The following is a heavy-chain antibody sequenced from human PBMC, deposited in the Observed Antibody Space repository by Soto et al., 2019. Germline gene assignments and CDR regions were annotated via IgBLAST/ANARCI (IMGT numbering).Heavy chain of an antibody. V-gene: IGHV4-59*01. Sequence: SETLSLTCTVSGGSISSYYWSCIRQPPGKGLEWIGYIYYSGSTNYNPSLKSRVTISVDTSKNQFSLKLSSVTAADTAVYYCARDGGDGYNTRSSFDYWGQGTLVTV. J-gene: IGHJ4*02. D-gene: IGHD5-12*01. CDR2: IYYSGST. CDR3: ARDGGDGYNTRSSFDY. CDR1: GGSISSYY.